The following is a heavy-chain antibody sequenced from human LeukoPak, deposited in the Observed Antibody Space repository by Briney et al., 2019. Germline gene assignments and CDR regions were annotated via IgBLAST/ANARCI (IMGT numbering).Heavy chain of an antibody. CDR3: AKDHLDWGSSFDY. Sequence: PGGSLRLSCAASGFTFSSYAMSWVRQAPGKGLEWVSAISGSGGSTYYADSVKGLFTISRDNSRNTLSLQMNSLRAEDTAVYYCAKDHLDWGSSFDYWGQGTLVTVSS. V-gene: IGHV3-23*01. J-gene: IGHJ4*02. CDR2: ISGSGGST. CDR1: GFTFSSYA. D-gene: IGHD3-9*01.